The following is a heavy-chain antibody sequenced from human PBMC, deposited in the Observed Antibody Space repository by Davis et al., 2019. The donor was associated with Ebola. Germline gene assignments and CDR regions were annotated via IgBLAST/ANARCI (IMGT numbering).Heavy chain of an antibody. CDR3: ARDPIIRTIVPSFGMDV. D-gene: IGHD1-1*01. V-gene: IGHV3-66*01. Sequence: GESLKISCAASGFTVSSNHMSWVRQAPGKGLEWVSVIYDHSTAYADSVKGRFTISRDNARKSLYLQMDSLRDEDSAVYYCARDPIIRTIVPSFGMDVWGPGTTVIVSS. CDR1: GFTVSSNH. J-gene: IGHJ6*02. CDR2: IYDHST.